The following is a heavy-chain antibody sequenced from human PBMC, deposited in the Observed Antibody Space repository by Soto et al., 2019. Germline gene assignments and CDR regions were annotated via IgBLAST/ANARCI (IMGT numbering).Heavy chain of an antibody. J-gene: IGHJ4*02. D-gene: IGHD6-19*01. CDR1: GFTFSSYA. CDR3: AKSANGSGWPYYFDY. Sequence: PGGSLRLSCAASGFTFSSYAMSWVRQAPGKGLGWVSAISGSGGSTYYADSVKGRFTISRDNSKNTLYLQMNSLRAEDTAVYYCAKSANGSGWPYYFDYWGQGTLVTVSS. CDR2: ISGSGGST. V-gene: IGHV3-23*01.